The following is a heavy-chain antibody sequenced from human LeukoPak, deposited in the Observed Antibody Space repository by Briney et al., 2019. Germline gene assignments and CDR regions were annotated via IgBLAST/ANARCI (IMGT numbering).Heavy chain of an antibody. CDR2: ISGSGGST. D-gene: IGHD3-9*01. V-gene: IGHV3-23*01. J-gene: IGHJ4*02. Sequence: GGSLRLSCAASGFTFSSYGMHWVRQAPGKGLEWVSAISGSGGSTYYADSVKGRFTISRDNSKNTLYLQMNSLRAEDTAVYYCAKGAQYFDWLLSFRGGQGTLVTVSS. CDR3: AKGAQYFDWLLSFR. CDR1: GFTFSSYG.